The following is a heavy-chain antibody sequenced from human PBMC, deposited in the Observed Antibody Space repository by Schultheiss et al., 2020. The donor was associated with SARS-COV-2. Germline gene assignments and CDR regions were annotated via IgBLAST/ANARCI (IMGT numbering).Heavy chain of an antibody. D-gene: IGHD3-22*01. V-gene: IGHV3-74*01. J-gene: IGHJ2*01. Sequence: GESLKISCAASGFTFSSYWMHWVRQAPGKGLVWVSRINSDGSSTSYADSVKGRFTISRDNAKNTLYLQMNSLRAEDTAVYYCARGGRGYYDSSGFPSWYFDLWGRGTLVTVSS. CDR1: GFTFSSYW. CDR3: ARGGRGYYDSSGFPSWYFDL. CDR2: INSDGSST.